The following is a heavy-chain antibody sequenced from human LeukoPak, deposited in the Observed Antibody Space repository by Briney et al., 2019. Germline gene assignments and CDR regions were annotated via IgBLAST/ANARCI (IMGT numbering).Heavy chain of an antibody. CDR3: ARFAVTTAGDY. J-gene: IGHJ4*02. D-gene: IGHD1-1*01. V-gene: IGHV3-74*01. Sequence: GGSLRLSCAASGFTFSSYWMHWIRQAPGKGLVWVSRITGGGSGANYADSVKGRFTISRDNAKNTLYLQMNSLRAEDTAVYYCARFAVTTAGDYRGQGTLVTVSS. CDR2: ITGGGSGA. CDR1: GFTFSSYW.